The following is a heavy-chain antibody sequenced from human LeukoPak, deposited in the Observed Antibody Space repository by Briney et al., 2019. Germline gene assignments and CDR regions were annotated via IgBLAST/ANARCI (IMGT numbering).Heavy chain of an antibody. Sequence: GGSLRLSCAASGFTFSDYTMNWVRQAPGKGLEWVSSIGSVTTYIYYADSVKGRFTISRDNAKNSLSLQMNSLRAEDTAVYYCARYCSGGSCYADYWGQGTLVTVSS. CDR3: ARYCSGGSCYADY. CDR2: IGSVTTYI. CDR1: GFTFSDYT. D-gene: IGHD2-15*01. V-gene: IGHV3-21*01. J-gene: IGHJ4*02.